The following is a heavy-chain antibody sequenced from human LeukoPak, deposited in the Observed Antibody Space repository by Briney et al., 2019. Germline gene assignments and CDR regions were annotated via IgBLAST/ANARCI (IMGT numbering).Heavy chain of an antibody. J-gene: IGHJ2*01. Sequence: GRSLRLSCVESGFSFSSYGIHWVRQAPGKGLEWVSVIWYDGSNEHYAESVKGRFTISRDNSKNTVFLQMKSLRVEDTAVYYCARNPHLLPDWNFDLWGRGTLVTVSS. CDR2: IWYDGSNE. D-gene: IGHD2-2*01. V-gene: IGHV3-33*01. CDR1: GFSFSSYG. CDR3: ARNPHLLPDWNFDL.